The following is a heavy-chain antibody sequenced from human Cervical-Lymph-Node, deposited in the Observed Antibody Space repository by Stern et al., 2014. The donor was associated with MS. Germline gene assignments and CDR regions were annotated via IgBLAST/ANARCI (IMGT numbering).Heavy chain of an antibody. V-gene: IGHV2-5*02. D-gene: IGHD1-20*01. CDR3: AHSPITGGGLRFDY. J-gene: IGHJ4*02. Sequence: VTLRESGPTVVKPTETLTLTCTVSGFSLASIGVGVGWIRLPPGKALEWLSLIYWDDDKRYRPSLKNRLTINKDTSKNQVVLTMTNMDPEDTATYFCAHSPITGGGLRFDYWGQGTPVTVSS. CDR1: GFSLASIGVG. CDR2: IYWDDDK.